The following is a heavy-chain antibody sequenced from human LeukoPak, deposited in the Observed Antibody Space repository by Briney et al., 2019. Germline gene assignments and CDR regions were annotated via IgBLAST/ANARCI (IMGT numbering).Heavy chain of an antibody. CDR2: ISGSGGST. D-gene: IGHD3-10*01. V-gene: IGHV3-23*01. CDR3: AKDRSKWFGELVRDY. CDR1: GFTFSSYA. Sequence: GGSLRLSCAASGFTFSSYAMSWVRQAPGKGLEWVSAISGSGGSTYYADSVKGRFTISRDNSKNTLYLQMNSLRAEDTAVYYCAKDRSKWFGELVRDYWGQGTLVTVSS. J-gene: IGHJ4*02.